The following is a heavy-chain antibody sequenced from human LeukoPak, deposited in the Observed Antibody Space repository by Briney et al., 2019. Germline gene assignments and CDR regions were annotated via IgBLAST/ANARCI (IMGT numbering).Heavy chain of an antibody. CDR1: GFTFSSYA. D-gene: IGHD2-2*01. J-gene: IGHJ5*02. V-gene: IGHV3-23*01. Sequence: GGSLRLSCAASGFTFSSYAMSWVRQAPGKGLEWVSAISGSGGSTYYADSVKGRFTISRDNSKNTLYLQMNSLRAEDAAVYYCAKDPASDLGFDPWGQGTLVTVSS. CDR3: AKDPASDLGFDP. CDR2: ISGSGGST.